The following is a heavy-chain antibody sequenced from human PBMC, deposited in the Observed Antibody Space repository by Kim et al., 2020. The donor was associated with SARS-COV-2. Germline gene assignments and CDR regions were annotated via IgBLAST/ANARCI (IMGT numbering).Heavy chain of an antibody. CDR2: IYYNGDT. CDR3: ARSPSLQQWLVN. V-gene: IGHV4-59*01. CDR1: GGSISSYY. Sequence: SETLSLTCTVSGGSISSYYWSWIRQLPGKGLEWIGYIYYNGDTTYNPSLKSRVTISLETSKNQFSLKLSYVTAADTAVYYCARSPSLQQWLVNWGQGPWSPSPQ. D-gene: IGHD6-19*01. J-gene: IGHJ1*01.